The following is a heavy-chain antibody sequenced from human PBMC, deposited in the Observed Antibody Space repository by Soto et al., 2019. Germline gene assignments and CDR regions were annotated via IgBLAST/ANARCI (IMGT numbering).Heavy chain of an antibody. CDR2: IIPIFGTA. CDR3: ARDFPNYGSGSYWY. CDR1: GGTFSSYA. J-gene: IGHJ4*02. D-gene: IGHD3-10*01. Sequence: QVQLVQSGAEVKKPGSSVKVSCKASGGTFSSYAISWVRQAPGQGLEWMGGIIPIFGTANYAQKFQGRDTITADESTSTAYMELSSLRSEDTAVYYCARDFPNYGSGSYWYWGQGTLVTVTS. V-gene: IGHV1-69*01.